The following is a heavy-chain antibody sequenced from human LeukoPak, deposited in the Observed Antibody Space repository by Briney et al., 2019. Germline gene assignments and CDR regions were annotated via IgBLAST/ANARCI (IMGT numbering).Heavy chain of an antibody. D-gene: IGHD2-15*01. CDR1: GFTFSGSA. CDR3: TRLTVVVVARSPGMDV. Sequence: GGSLRLSCAASGFTFSGSAMHWVRQASGKGLEWVGRIRSKANSYATAYAASVKGRFTISRDDSKNTAYLQMNSLKTEDTAVYYCTRLTVVVVARSPGMDVWGEGTTVTVSS. CDR2: IRSKANSYAT. V-gene: IGHV3-73*01. J-gene: IGHJ6*04.